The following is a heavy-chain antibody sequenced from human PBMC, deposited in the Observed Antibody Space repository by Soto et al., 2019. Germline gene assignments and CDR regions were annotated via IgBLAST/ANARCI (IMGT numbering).Heavy chain of an antibody. CDR2: IYYSGST. CDR1: GGSISSSSYY. D-gene: IGHD5-12*01. CDR3: ARPEGGYGSGYSWFDP. V-gene: IGHV4-39*01. J-gene: IGHJ5*02. Sequence: SETLSLTCTVSGGSISSSSYYWGWIRQPPGKGLEWIGSIYYSGSTYYNPSLKSRVTISVDTSKNQFSLKLSSVTAADTALYYCARPEGGYGSGYSWFDPWGQGTRVTVSS.